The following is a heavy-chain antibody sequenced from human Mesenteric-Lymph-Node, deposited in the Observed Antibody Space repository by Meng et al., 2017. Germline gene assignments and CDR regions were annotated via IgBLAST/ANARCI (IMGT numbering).Heavy chain of an antibody. CDR1: GFSFSNYW. Sequence: ETLSLTCAASGFSFSNYWMSWVRQAPGKGLEWVANIKQDGNEKYYADSLRGRFTISRDDAKDSLYLQISGLRAEDTAMYFCARGSSSYSSSWYWDYWGQGTLVTVSS. J-gene: IGHJ4*02. CDR2: IKQDGNEK. V-gene: IGHV3-7*01. D-gene: IGHD6-19*01. CDR3: ARGSSSYSSSWYWDY.